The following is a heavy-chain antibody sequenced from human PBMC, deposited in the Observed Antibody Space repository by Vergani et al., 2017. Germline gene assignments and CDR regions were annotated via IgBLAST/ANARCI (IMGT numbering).Heavy chain of an antibody. CDR3: AKVGDYCSSTSCYRGWFDP. D-gene: IGHD2-2*01. Sequence: EVQLLESGGGLVQPGGSLRLSCAASGFTFSSYAMSWVRQAPGKGLEWVSAISGSGGSTYYADSVTGRFTISRDNSKNTLYLQMNSLRAEDTAVYYCAKVGDYCSSTSCYRGWFDPWGQGTLVTVSS. CDR1: GFTFSSYA. V-gene: IGHV3-23*01. J-gene: IGHJ5*02. CDR2: ISGSGGST.